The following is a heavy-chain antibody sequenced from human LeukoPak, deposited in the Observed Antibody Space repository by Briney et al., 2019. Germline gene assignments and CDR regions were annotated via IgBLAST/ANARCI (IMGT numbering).Heavy chain of an antibody. D-gene: IGHD3-22*01. CDR1: GYTFTGYY. J-gene: IGHJ4*02. CDR3: ARPKNYYDSSGPTDY. V-gene: IGHV1-2*02. CDR2: INPNSGGT. Sequence: GASVKVSCKASGYTFTGYYMHWVRQAPGQGLEWIGWINPNSGGTNYAQKFQGRVTMTRDTSISTAYMELSRLRSDDTAVYYCARPKNYYDSSGPTDYWGQGTLVTVSS.